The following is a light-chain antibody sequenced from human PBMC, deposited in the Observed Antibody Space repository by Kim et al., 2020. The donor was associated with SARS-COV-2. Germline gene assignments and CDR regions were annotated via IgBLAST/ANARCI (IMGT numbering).Light chain of an antibody. J-gene: IGKJ4*01. CDR3: QQYGSSPLT. Sequence: LSPGERATLSCRASQTVISNYLAWYQQKPGQAPRLLIYGASSRATGIPDRFSGSGSGTDFTLTISSLEPEDFAVYNCQQYGSSPLTFGGGTKVEIK. CDR2: GAS. CDR1: QTVISNY. V-gene: IGKV3-20*01.